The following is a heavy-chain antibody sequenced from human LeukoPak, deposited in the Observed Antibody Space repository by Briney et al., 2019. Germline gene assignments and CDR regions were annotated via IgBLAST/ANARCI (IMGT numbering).Heavy chain of an antibody. CDR2: IYHSGST. D-gene: IGHD4-17*01. CDR1: GYSISSGYY. V-gene: IGHV4-38-2*01. J-gene: IGHJ4*02. CDR3: ARALLPTTPFDY. Sequence: KPSETLSLTCAVSGYSISSGYYWGWIRQPPGKGLEWIGSIYHSGSTYYNPSLKSRVTISVDTSKNQFSLKLSSVTAADTAVYYCARALLPTTPFDYWGQGTLVTVSS.